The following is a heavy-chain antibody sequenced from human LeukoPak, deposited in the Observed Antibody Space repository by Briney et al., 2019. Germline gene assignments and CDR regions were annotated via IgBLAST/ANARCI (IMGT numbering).Heavy chain of an antibody. Sequence: KPLETLSLTCAVYGESFSGYYWSWIRQPPGKGLEWIGEINHSGSTNYNPSLKSRVTISLDTSKNQFSLKLSSVTAADTAVYYCARALPNDAFDIWGQGTMVTVSS. CDR2: INHSGST. CDR3: ARALPNDAFDI. J-gene: IGHJ3*02. CDR1: GESFSGYY. V-gene: IGHV4-34*01.